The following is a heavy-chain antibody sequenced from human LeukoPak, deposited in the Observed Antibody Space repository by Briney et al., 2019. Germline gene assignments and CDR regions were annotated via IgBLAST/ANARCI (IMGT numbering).Heavy chain of an antibody. J-gene: IGHJ6*03. CDR1: GYTSTSYV. V-gene: IGHV1-3*03. D-gene: IGHD3-10*01. CDR3: ARGRGAPYYYYMDV. CDR2: INAGNGNT. Sequence: ASVKVSCKASGYTSTSYVIQWVRQAPGQRFEWRGWINAGNGNTKYSQEFQGRVTITRDTFASTAYMELSSLRSEDMAVYYCARGRGAPYYYYMDVWGKGTTVTVSS.